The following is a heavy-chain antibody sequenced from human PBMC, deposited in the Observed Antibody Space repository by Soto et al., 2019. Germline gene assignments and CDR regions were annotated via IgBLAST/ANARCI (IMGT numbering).Heavy chain of an antibody. CDR3: ARTALTGTLDY. V-gene: IGHV4-34*01. Sequence: QVQLQQWGAGLLKPSETLSLTCAVYGGSFSGYYWSWIRQPPGKGLEWIGEINHSGSTNYNPSLKSRVTISVDTSKNQFSLKLSSVTAADTAVYYCARTALTGTLDYWGQGTLVTVSS. CDR2: INHSGST. J-gene: IGHJ4*02. CDR1: GGSFSGYY. D-gene: IGHD1-20*01.